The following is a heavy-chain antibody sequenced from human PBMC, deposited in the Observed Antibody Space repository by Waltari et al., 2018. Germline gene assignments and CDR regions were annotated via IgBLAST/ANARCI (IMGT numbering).Heavy chain of an antibody. V-gene: IGHV3-23*04. Sequence: EVRLVESGGGLVQPGGSLRLSCAASGFAFANYGMSWVRQAPGKGLECVSSISGSGRTTYYADSVKGRFTMSKDNSKNTLFLQMNSLRVDDTADYYCAKSSGGYYEVFDYWGRGTLVTVSS. CDR3: AKSSGGYYEVFDY. J-gene: IGHJ4*02. D-gene: IGHD1-26*01. CDR2: ISGSGRTT. CDR1: GFAFANYG.